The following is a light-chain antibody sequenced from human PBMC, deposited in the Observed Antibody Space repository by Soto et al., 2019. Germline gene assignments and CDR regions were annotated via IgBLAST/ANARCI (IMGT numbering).Light chain of an antibody. J-gene: IGKJ1*01. CDR2: AAS. V-gene: IGKV1-39*01. Sequence: DIQTTQSPSSLSASVRDRVTITCGASQSIRRYVNWYQKKPGKAPKLLIDAASSLQSGVPSRFSGSGSGTDFTLTISSLQPEDFATYYCLQHNSYVGTFGQGTKVEIK. CDR1: QSIRRY. CDR3: LQHNSYVGT.